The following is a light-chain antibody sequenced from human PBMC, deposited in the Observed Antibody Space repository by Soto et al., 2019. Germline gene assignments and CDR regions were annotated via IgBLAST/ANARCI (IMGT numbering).Light chain of an antibody. CDR2: GAS. CDR3: HQYGSSPLT. J-gene: IGKJ1*01. CDR1: QSVSSSY. Sequence: EIVLTQSPGTLSLSPGERATLSCRASQSVSSSYLAWYQQKPGQAPSLLIYGASSRATGIPDRFSGSGSGTDFTLTISRLEPEDFAVYYFHQYGSSPLTFGQGTKVEIK. V-gene: IGKV3-20*01.